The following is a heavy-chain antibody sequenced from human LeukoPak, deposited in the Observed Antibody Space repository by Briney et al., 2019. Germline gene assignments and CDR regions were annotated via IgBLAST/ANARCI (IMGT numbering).Heavy chain of an antibody. V-gene: IGHV4-34*01. CDR2: INHSGST. D-gene: IGHD2-15*01. J-gene: IGHJ3*02. CDR3: ARPNFYCSGGSCSHDAFDI. CDR1: GGSFSGYY. Sequence: SETLSPTRAVYGGSFSGYYWSWIRQPPGKGLEWIGEINHSGSTNYNPSLKSRVTISVDTSKNQFSLKLSSVTAADTAVYYCARPNFYCSGGSCSHDAFDIWGQGTMVTVSS.